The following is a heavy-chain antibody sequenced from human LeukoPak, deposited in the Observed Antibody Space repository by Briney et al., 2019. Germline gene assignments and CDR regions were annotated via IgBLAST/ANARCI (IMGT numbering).Heavy chain of an antibody. CDR1: GGSISSGSYY. CDR3: ARLHFGSALRDY. V-gene: IGHV4-39*01. D-gene: IGHD3-10*01. J-gene: IGHJ4*02. Sequence: SGTLSLTCAVSGGSISSGSYYWGWIRQPPGKGLEWIGNIYYSGSTSYNPSLKSRVTISVDTSKNQFSLKLSSVTAAYTAVYYCARLHFGSALRDYWGQGTLVTVSS. CDR2: IYYSGST.